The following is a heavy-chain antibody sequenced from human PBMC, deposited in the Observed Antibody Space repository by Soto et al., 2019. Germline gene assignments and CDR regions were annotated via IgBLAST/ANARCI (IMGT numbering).Heavy chain of an antibody. CDR3: ARAVYCSSTSCYGAAKGRAPRNENWFDP. V-gene: IGHV1-8*01. J-gene: IGHJ5*02. Sequence: GASVKVSCKASGYTFTSYDINWVRQATGQGLEWMGWMNPNSGNTGYAQKFQGRVTMTRNTSISTAYMELSSLRSEDTAVYYCARAVYCSSTSCYGAAKGRAPRNENWFDPWGQGTLVTVSS. CDR2: MNPNSGNT. D-gene: IGHD2-2*01. CDR1: GYTFTSYD.